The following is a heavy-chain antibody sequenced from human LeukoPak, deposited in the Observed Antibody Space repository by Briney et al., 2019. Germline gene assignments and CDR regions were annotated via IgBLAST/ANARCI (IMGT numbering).Heavy chain of an antibody. Sequence: PGGSLRLSCAASGFTFSNYAMHWVRQAPGKGLEWVAVISYDGNNKYYADSVKGRFTISRDNAKNSLYLQMASLRAEDTAVYYCARTSVAAAISPYYFDYWGQGTLVTVSS. CDR2: ISYDGNNK. D-gene: IGHD2-2*02. CDR3: ARTSVAAAISPYYFDY. CDR1: GFTFSNYA. V-gene: IGHV3-30*04. J-gene: IGHJ4*02.